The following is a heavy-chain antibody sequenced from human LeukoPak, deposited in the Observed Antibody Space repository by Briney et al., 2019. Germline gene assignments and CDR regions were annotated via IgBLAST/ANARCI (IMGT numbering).Heavy chain of an antibody. Sequence: PGRSLRLSCAASGFTFSSYGMHWVRQAPGKGLEWVAVISYDGSNKYYADSVKGRFTISRDNTKNSLYLQMNSLRAEDTAVYYCARDGGYGTFTSFFDYWGQGTLVTVSS. D-gene: IGHD2/OR15-2a*01. CDR1: GFTFSSYG. CDR3: ARDGGYGTFTSFFDY. J-gene: IGHJ4*02. V-gene: IGHV3-30*03. CDR2: ISYDGSNK.